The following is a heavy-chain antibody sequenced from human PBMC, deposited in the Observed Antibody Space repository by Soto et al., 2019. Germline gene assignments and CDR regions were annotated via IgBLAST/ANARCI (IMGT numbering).Heavy chain of an antibody. CDR3: ARGQGYQRPWFDP. J-gene: IGHJ5*02. CDR1: GFTFSSYA. Sequence: TGGSLRLSCAASGFTFSSYAMHSVRQAPGKGLEWVAVISYDGSNKYYADSVKGRFTISRDNSKNTLYLQMNSLRAEVTAVYYCARGQGYQRPWFDPWGQGTLVTVSS. D-gene: IGHD5-12*01. CDR2: ISYDGSNK. V-gene: IGHV3-30-3*01.